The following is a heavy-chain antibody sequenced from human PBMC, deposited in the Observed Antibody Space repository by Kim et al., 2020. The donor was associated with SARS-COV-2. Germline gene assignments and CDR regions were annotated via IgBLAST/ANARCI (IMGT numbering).Heavy chain of an antibody. Sequence: SETLSLTCTVSGGSISSGSYYWSWIRQPAGKGLEWIGRIYTSGSTNYNPSLKSRVTISVDTSKNQFSLKLSSVTAADTAVYYCARAGQRGRWFSAFDYWGQGTLVTVSS. V-gene: IGHV4-61*02. J-gene: IGHJ4*02. CDR3: ARAGQRGRWFSAFDY. CDR1: GGSISSGSYY. CDR2: IYTSGST. D-gene: IGHD2-15*01.